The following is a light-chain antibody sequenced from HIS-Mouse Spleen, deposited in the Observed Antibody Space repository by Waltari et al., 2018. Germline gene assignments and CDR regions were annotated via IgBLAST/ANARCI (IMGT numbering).Light chain of an antibody. J-gene: IGKJ4*01. CDR1: QGISSA. CDR2: DAS. V-gene: IGKV1-13*02. CDR3: QQFNSYPYST. Sequence: AIQLTQSPSSLSASVGDRVTITCRASQGISSALAWYQQKPGKAPKLLICDASSLESGVPSRFSGSGSGTDFTLTISSLQPEDFATYYCQQFNSYPYSTFGGGTKVEIK.